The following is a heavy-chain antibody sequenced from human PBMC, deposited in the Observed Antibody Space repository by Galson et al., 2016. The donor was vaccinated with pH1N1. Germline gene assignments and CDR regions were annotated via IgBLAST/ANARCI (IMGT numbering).Heavy chain of an antibody. J-gene: IGHJ4*02. CDR1: GFTFGTYG. CDR2: ISRADDT. D-gene: IGHD2-15*01. V-gene: IGHV3-23*01. CDR3: ARGGYCSGGSCYDVFDY. Sequence: SLRLSCAASGFTFGTYGMSWVRQAPGKGLEWVSSISRADDTYYADSVKGRFTISRDNSKNPLFLQMSSLRSEDTAVYYCARGGYCSGGSCYDVFDYWGQGTLVTVS.